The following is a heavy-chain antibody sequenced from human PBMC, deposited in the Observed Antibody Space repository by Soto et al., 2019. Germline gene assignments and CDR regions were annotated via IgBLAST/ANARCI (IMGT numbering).Heavy chain of an antibody. CDR2: TYYRSKWYN. J-gene: IGHJ3*02. CDR3: AKSGITGTTFAFDI. CDR1: GDNVSSNSAS. V-gene: IGHV6-1*01. D-gene: IGHD1-7*01. Sequence: SQTLSLNCVISGDNVSSNSASWKWIRQYPSRGLEWLGRTYYRSKWYNDYAVSVKSRITINPDTSKNQFSLQLNSVTPEDTAVYYCAKSGITGTTFAFDIWGQGTMVTVSS.